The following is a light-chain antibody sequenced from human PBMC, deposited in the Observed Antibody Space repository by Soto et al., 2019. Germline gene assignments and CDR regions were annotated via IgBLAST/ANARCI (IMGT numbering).Light chain of an antibody. CDR3: QQYDNLPLT. Sequence: DIQMTQSPSSLSASVGDRFTISCRASRDISKYLNWYQQKPGKAPKFLIYDASNLETGVPSRFSGSGSGTDFTLTISSLKHEDIATYYCQQYDNLPLTFGQGTRLEIK. CDR1: RDISKY. J-gene: IGKJ5*01. CDR2: DAS. V-gene: IGKV1-33*01.